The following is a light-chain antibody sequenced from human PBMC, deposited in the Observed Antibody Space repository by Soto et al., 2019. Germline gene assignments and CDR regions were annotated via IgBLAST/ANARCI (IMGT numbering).Light chain of an antibody. CDR2: GAS. J-gene: IGKJ1*01. CDR3: QQYGNSPPT. CDR1: QSVSTNY. V-gene: IGKV3-20*01. Sequence: EIVLTQSPGTLSLSPGERATLSCRASQSVSTNYLAWYQRKPGQAPRLLIYGASSRATGIPDRLSGSGSGTDFTLTVTRLEPEDFAVYYCQQYGNSPPTFGQGTKEEIQ.